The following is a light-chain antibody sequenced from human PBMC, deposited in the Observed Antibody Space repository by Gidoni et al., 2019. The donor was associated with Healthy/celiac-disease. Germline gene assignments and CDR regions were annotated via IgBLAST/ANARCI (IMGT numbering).Light chain of an antibody. J-gene: IGLJ2*01. V-gene: IGLV3-1*01. CDR2: QDS. Sequence: SYELTPPPSVSVSPGQTASITCSGDKLGDKYACWYQQKPGQSPVLVIYQDSKRPSGIPERFSGSNSGNTATLTISGTQAMDEADYYGQAWDSSNVVFGGGTKLTVL. CDR1: KLGDKY. CDR3: QAWDSSNVV.